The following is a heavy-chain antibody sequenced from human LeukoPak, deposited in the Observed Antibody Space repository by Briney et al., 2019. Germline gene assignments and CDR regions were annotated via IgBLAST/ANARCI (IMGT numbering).Heavy chain of an antibody. V-gene: IGHV3-23*01. J-gene: IGHJ3*01. D-gene: IGHD6-25*01. CDR2: ISGSGGST. CDR3: ARDEIPSGT. Sequence: GVSLRLSCAASGFTFSSYAMIWVRQAPGKGLEWVSAISGSGGSTYYADSVKGRFTISRDNSRSTVDLQMNRLRVEDTGIYYCARDEIPSGTWGQGTMVIVSS. CDR1: GFTFSSYA.